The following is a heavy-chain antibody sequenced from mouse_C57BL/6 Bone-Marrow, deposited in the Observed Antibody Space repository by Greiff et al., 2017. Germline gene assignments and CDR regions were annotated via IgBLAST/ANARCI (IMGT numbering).Heavy chain of an antibody. CDR1: GFTFSSYG. V-gene: IGHV5-6*02. J-gene: IGHJ3*01. Sequence: DVKLVVSGGDLVKPGGSLKLSCAASGFTFSSYGMSWVRQTPDKRLEWVATISSGGSYTYYPDSVKGRFTISRDNAKNTLYLQMSSLKSEDTAMYYCARAYYYGSWFAYWGQGTLVTVSA. D-gene: IGHD1-1*01. CDR3: ARAYYYGSWFAY. CDR2: ISSGGSYT.